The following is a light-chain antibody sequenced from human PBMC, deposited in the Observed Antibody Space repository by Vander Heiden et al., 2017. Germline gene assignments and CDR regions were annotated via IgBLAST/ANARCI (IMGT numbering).Light chain of an antibody. V-gene: IGKV3-15*01. J-gene: IGKJ2*01. CDR2: GAS. CDR3: QQYNNSYT. CDR1: QSVSSN. Sequence: EIVMTQSRATLSVSPGERATLSCRASQSVSSNLAWYQQKPGQAPRLLTYGASTRATGIPARFSGSGSGTEFTLTISSLQSEDFAVYYCQQYNNSYTFGQGTKLEIK.